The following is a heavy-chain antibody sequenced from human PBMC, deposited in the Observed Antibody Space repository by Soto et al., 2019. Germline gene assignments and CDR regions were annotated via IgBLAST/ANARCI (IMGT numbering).Heavy chain of an antibody. J-gene: IGHJ4*02. CDR2: ISSGSSDI. CDR3: ARVRYSSGWGPFGY. CDR1: GFTFSSCS. Sequence: PGGSLRLSCAASGFTFSSCSMNWVRQAPGKGLEWVSCISSGSSDIYYADSVKGRFTISRGNAKNSLYLQMNSLRAEDTAVYYCARVRYSSGWGPFGYWGQGTLVTVSS. D-gene: IGHD6-19*01. V-gene: IGHV3-21*01.